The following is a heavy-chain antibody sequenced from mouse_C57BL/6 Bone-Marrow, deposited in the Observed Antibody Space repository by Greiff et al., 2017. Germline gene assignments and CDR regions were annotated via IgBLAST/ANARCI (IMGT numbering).Heavy chain of an antibody. V-gene: IGHV5-9-1*02. CDR1: GFTFSSYA. Sequence: DVMLVESGEGLVKPGGSLKLSCAASGFTFSSYAMSWVRQTPEKRLEWVAYISSGGDYIYYADTVKGRFTISRDNARNTLYLQMSSLKSEDTAMYYCTREGALRGFADWGQGTLVTVSA. CDR3: TREGALRGFAD. D-gene: IGHD1-1*01. CDR2: ISSGGDYI. J-gene: IGHJ3*01.